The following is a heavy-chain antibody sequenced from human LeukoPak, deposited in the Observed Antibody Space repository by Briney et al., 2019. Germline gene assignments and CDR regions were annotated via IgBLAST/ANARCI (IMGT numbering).Heavy chain of an antibody. CDR2: IYYSGST. D-gene: IGHD4-23*01. J-gene: IGHJ5*02. CDR3: ARHSSVAGKDNWFDP. V-gene: IGHV4-61*05. Sequence: SETLSLTCTVSGGSISSSSYYWGWIRQPPGKGLEWIGYIYYSGSTNYNPSLKSRVTISVDTSKNQFSLKLSSVTAADTAVYYCARHSSVAGKDNWFDPWGQGTLVTVSS. CDR1: GGSISSSSYY.